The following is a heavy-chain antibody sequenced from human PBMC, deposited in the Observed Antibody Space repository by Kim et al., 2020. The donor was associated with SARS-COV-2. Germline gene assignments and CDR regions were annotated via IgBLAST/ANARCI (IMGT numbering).Heavy chain of an antibody. CDR1: GGTFTDYW. CDR2: INLKSGGT. J-gene: IGHJ4*02. CDR3: ARDHGGTSNWEFDY. V-gene: IGHV1-2*02. Sequence: DSVKVSCKVSGGTFTDYWIQWVRQAPGQGLEWMGWINLKSGGTQYSPKFQGRVSMTRDTSISTAYIELTALKSDDTAVYYCARDHGGTSNWEFDYWGQGTLVTVSS. D-gene: IGHD1-26*01.